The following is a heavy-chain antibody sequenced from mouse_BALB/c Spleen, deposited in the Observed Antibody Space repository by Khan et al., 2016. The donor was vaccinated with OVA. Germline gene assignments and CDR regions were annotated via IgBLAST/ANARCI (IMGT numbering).Heavy chain of an antibody. CDR2: INPHIGET. Sequence: EVQLQQSGPELVKPGASVKISCKASGYSFTGYFMNWVMQSHGKSLEWIGRINPHIGETFYNQKFKGKATLTVDESSSTAHMELRSLASEDSAGYYCARIYGSDFDDWGQGTPLTVAS. CDR3: ARIYGSDFDD. D-gene: IGHD1-1*01. V-gene: IGHV1-20*02. J-gene: IGHJ2*01. CDR1: GYSFTGYF.